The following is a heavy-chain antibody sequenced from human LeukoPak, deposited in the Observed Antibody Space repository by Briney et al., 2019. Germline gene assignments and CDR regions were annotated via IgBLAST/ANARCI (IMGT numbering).Heavy chain of an antibody. CDR1: GYAFTTFG. V-gene: IGHV1-18*01. D-gene: IGHD2-2*01. Sequence: GASVKVCCKASGYAFTTFGIMWVRQAPGQGLEWMGWISTSKTYTRYAQKVQGRATLTTDPSTSTAYLELTSLTSDDTAVYFCARASDTSWPFDFWGQGTKVTVSS. J-gene: IGHJ4*02. CDR3: ARASDTSWPFDF. CDR2: ISTSKTYT.